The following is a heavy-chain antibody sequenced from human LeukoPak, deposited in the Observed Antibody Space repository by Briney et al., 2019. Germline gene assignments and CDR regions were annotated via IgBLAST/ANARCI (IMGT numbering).Heavy chain of an antibody. V-gene: IGHV4-31*03. CDR3: ARGHGSGSYPSDY. J-gene: IGHJ4*02. CDR1: GGSISSGGYY. CDR2: IYYSGST. Sequence: PSETLSLTCTVSGGSISSGGYYWCWIRQHPGKGLEWIGYIYYSGSTYYNPSLKSRVTISVDTSKNQFSLKLSSVTAADTAVYYCARGHGSGSYPSDYWGQGTLVTVSS. D-gene: IGHD3-10*01.